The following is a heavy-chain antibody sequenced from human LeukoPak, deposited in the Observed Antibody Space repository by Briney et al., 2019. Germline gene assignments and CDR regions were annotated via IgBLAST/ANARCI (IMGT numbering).Heavy chain of an antibody. V-gene: IGHV3-23*01. CDR1: GFTFSSYA. J-gene: IGHJ3*02. CDR2: ISGSGGTT. CDR3: AKDDCSGGSCYSSGNDAFDI. D-gene: IGHD2-15*01. Sequence: GGSLRLSCAASGFTFSSYAMSWVRQAPGKGLEWVSLISGSGGTTYYADSVKGRFTISRDNSKNTLYLQMSSLRADDTAVYYCAKDDCSGGSCYSSGNDAFDIWGQGTMVTVSS.